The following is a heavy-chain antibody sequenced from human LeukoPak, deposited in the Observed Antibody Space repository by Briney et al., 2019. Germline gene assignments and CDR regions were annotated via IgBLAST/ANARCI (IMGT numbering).Heavy chain of an antibody. J-gene: IGHJ4*02. V-gene: IGHV3-33*01. D-gene: IGHD3-10*01. CDR2: IWYDGSNK. Sequence: PGGSLRLSCAASGFTFSSYGMHWVRQAPGKGLEWVAVIWYDGSNKYYAGSVKGRFTISRDNSKNTLYLQMNSLRAEDTAVYYCARDFYVGSGSYYIGYWGQGTLVTVSS. CDR3: ARDFYVGSGSYYIGY. CDR1: GFTFSSYG.